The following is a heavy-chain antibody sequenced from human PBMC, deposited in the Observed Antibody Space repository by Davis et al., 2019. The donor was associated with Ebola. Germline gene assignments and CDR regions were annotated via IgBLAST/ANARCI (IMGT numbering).Heavy chain of an antibody. Sequence: GSLRLSCAASGFTFSSYGMHWVRQPPGKGLEWIGSIYYSGSTYYNPSLKSRVTISVDTSKNQFSLKLSSVTAADTAVYYCARDQATVTTSYFDYWGQGTLVTVSS. V-gene: IGHV4-39*07. CDR3: ARDQATVTTSYFDY. D-gene: IGHD4-11*01. CDR2: IYYSGST. CDR1: GFTFSSYG. J-gene: IGHJ4*02.